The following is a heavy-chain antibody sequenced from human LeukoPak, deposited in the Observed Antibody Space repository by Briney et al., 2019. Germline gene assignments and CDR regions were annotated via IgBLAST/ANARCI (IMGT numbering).Heavy chain of an antibody. D-gene: IGHD6-19*01. CDR1: GGAISSYY. CDR3: ARRIAVAGTEDY. V-gene: IGHV4-4*07. CDR2: IYISGST. Sequence: SETLSLTCTVSGGAISSYYWSWIRQPAGKGLEWIGRIYISGSTNYNPSLKSRVTISVDTSKNQFSLKLSSVTAADTAVYYCARRIAVAGTEDYWGQGTLVTVSS. J-gene: IGHJ4*02.